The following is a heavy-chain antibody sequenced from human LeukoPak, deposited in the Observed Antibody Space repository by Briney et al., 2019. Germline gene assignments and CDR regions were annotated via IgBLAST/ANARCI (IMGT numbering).Heavy chain of an antibody. D-gene: IGHD3-3*01. V-gene: IGHV4-34*01. Sequence: PSETLSLTCAVYGGSFSGYYWSWIRQPPGKGLEWIGEINHSGSTNYNPSLKSRVTISVDTSKNQFSLKLSSVTAADTAVYYCARALFWSGYYMGMDWGQGTLVTVSS. J-gene: IGHJ4*02. CDR2: INHSGST. CDR1: GGSFSGYY. CDR3: ARALFWSGYYMGMD.